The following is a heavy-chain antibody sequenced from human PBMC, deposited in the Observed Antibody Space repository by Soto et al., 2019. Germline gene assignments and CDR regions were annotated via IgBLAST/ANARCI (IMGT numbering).Heavy chain of an antibody. CDR1: GRSIANGGYY. V-gene: IGHV4-31*03. J-gene: IGHJ4*02. Sequence: PSETLSLTCSVSGRSIANGGYYWSWIRQHPGKGLEWIGHIYYTGTTYYSPSLKSRVSISLDTSKNQFSLRLTSVTAADTAVYYCAREESGHFLGATGFPDFWGQGTLVTVSS. CDR3: AREESGHFLGATGFPDF. CDR2: IYYTGTT. D-gene: IGHD6-13*01.